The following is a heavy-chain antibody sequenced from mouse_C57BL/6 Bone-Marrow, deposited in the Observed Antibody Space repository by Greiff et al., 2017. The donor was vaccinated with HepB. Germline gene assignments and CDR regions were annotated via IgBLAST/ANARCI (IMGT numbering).Heavy chain of an antibody. D-gene: IGHD1-1*01. V-gene: IGHV7-1*01. Sequence: DVMLVDSGGGLVQSGRSLRLSCATSGFTFSDFYMEWVRQAPGKGLEWIAASRNKANDYTTEYSASVKGRFIVSRDTSQSILYLQMNALRAEDTAIYYCARDEEDGSSYDWGQGTTLTVSS. CDR3: ARDEEDGSSYD. CDR2: SRNKANDYTT. CDR1: GFTFSDFY. J-gene: IGHJ2*01.